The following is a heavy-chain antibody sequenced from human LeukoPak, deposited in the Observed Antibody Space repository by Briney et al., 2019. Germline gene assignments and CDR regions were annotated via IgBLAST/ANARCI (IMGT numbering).Heavy chain of an antibody. V-gene: IGHV3-7*04. D-gene: IGHD3-10*01. Sequence: GSLRLSCAASGFTFSSYCMNWVRQAPGKGLEWVANIKQDGSENHYLDSVKGRFTISRDNAKNSLYLQMNSLRAEDTAVYYCAKASGTSQYSVMDVWGQGTTVTVSS. J-gene: IGHJ6*02. CDR2: IKQDGSEN. CDR1: GFTFSSYC. CDR3: AKASGTSQYSVMDV.